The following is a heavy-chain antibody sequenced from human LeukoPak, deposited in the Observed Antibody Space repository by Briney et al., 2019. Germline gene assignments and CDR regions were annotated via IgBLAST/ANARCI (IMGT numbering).Heavy chain of an antibody. V-gene: IGHV4-39*07. J-gene: IGHJ4*02. CDR1: GVSISSRSYY. CDR3: AREVYYDSSGSEGSFDY. Sequence: SETLSLTCTVSGVSISSRSYYWGWLRQPPGKGLEWIGSIYDRGSTSYNPSLKSRVTISVDASKNQFSLKLSSVTAADTAVYYCAREVYYDSSGSEGSFDYWGQGTLVTVSS. D-gene: IGHD3-22*01. CDR2: IYDRGST.